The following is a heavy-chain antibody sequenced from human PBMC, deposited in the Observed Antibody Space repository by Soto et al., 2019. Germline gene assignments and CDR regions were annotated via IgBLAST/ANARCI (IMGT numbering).Heavy chain of an antibody. CDR3: ARAVPTYYDFWSGYYNFDY. CDR1: GGSISSSSYY. CDR2: IYYSGST. V-gene: IGHV4-39*01. Sequence: PSETLSLTCTVSGGSISSSSYYWGWIRQPPGKGLEWIGTIYYSGSTYYSPYLKSRVTISVDTSKNQFSLKLSSVTAADTAVYYCARAVPTYYDFWSGYYNFDYWGQGILVTVSS. D-gene: IGHD3-3*01. J-gene: IGHJ4*02.